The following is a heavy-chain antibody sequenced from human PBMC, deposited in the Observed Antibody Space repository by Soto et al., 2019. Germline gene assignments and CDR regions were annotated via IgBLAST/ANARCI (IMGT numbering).Heavy chain of an antibody. CDR1: GFTVSSNY. V-gene: IGHV3-66*01. D-gene: IGHD2-2*01. J-gene: IGHJ5*02. CDR2: IYSGGST. Sequence: PGGSLRLSCAASGFTVSSNYMSWVRQAPGKGLEWVSVIYSGGSTYYADSVKGRFTISRDNSKNTLYLQMNSLRAEDTAVYYCAREPGDGQLPPLGWFDPWGQGTLVTVSS. CDR3: AREPGDGQLPPLGWFDP.